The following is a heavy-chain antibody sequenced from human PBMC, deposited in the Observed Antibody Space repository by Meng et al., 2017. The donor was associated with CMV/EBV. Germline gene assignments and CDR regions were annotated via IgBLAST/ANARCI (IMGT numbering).Heavy chain of an antibody. Sequence: GESLRLSCSASGFTFISYGMHWVRQAPGKGLEWVTFIRHDGGNEYYVDSVKGRFTISRDNSKNTLYLQMNSLRAEDTALYYCAKEIKFRSATPYGMDVWGQGTTVTVSS. CDR3: AKEIKFRSATPYGMDV. CDR1: GFTFISYG. CDR2: IRHDGGNE. V-gene: IGHV3-30*02. J-gene: IGHJ6*02.